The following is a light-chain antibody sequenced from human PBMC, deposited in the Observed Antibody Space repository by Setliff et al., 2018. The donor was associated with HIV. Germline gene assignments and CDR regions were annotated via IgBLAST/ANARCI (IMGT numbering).Light chain of an antibody. CDR1: SSDVGSYNL. J-gene: IGLJ1*01. Sequence: QSVLTQPASVSGSPGQSITISCTGTSSDVGSYNLVSWYQQHPGKAPKFMIYDVSNRPSGVSNRFSGSKSGNTASLTISGLQAEDEADYYCSSYTSSSTFYVFGTGTKVTVL. CDR2: DVS. CDR3: SSYTSSSTFYV. V-gene: IGLV2-14*02.